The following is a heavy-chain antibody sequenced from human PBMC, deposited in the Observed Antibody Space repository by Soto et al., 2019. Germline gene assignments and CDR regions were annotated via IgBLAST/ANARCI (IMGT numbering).Heavy chain of an antibody. D-gene: IGHD6-19*01. Sequence: GGSLRLSCAASGFTFSSYGMHWVRQAPGKGLEWVAVISYDGSNKYYADSVKGRFTISRDNSKNTLYLQMNSLRAEDTAVYYCAKGPTAVELVAFDIWGQGTMVTVSS. V-gene: IGHV3-30*18. CDR2: ISYDGSNK. J-gene: IGHJ3*02. CDR1: GFTFSSYG. CDR3: AKGPTAVELVAFDI.